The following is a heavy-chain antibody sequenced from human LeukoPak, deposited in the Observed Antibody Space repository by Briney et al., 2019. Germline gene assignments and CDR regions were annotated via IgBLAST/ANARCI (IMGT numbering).Heavy chain of an antibody. D-gene: IGHD3-3*01. Sequence: PGGSLRLSCAASGFTFSSYSMNWVRQAPGKGLEWVSSISSSSYIYYADSVKGRFTISRDNSKNTLYLQMNSLRAEDTAVYYCAKFIRSDDFPDYWGQGTLVTVSS. CDR3: AKFIRSDDFPDY. CDR1: GFTFSSYS. J-gene: IGHJ4*02. V-gene: IGHV3-21*04. CDR2: ISSSSYI.